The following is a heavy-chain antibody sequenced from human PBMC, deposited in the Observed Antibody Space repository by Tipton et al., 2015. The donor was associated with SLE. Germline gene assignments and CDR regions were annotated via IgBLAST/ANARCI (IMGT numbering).Heavy chain of an antibody. CDR2: ISGTGNTI. CDR1: GFTVSSNY. Sequence: SLRLSCAASGFTVSSNYMIWVRQAPGKGLEWVSIISGTGNTIYYTDSVKGRFTTSRDNAKNSLFLQVNSLRAEDSALYYCARGRLTGGIRDYLDSWGQGTQVTVSS. J-gene: IGHJ4*02. V-gene: IGHV3-48*03. D-gene: IGHD6-13*01. CDR3: ARGRLTGGIRDYLDS.